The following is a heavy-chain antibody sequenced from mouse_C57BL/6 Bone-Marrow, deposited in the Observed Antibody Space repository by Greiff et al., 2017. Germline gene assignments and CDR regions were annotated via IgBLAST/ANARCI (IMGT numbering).Heavy chain of an antibody. CDR2: IYPGDGDT. D-gene: IGHD1-1*01. CDR1: GYAFSSSW. CDR3: AITTVVEAY. Sequence: VKLQESGPELVKPGASVKISCKASGYAFSSSWMNWVKQRPGKGLEWIGRIYPGDGDTNYNGKFKGKATLTADKSSSTAYMQLSSLTSEDSAVYFCAITTVVEAYWGQGTLVTVSA. J-gene: IGHJ3*01. V-gene: IGHV1-82*01.